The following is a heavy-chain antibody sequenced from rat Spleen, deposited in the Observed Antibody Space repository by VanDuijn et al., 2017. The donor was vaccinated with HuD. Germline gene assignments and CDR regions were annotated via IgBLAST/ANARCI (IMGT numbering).Heavy chain of an antibody. CDR2: INQDSSTI. CDR3: VREEAGVDY. Sequence: EVKLVESGGGLVQPGRSLKLSCAASGFNFNDYWMGWVRQAPGKGLEWIGEINQDSSTIKFTPSLKDRFTISRDNAQNTLYLQMNKLESDDTAIYYCVREEAGVDYWGQGVMVTVSS. J-gene: IGHJ2*01. CDR1: GFNFNDYW. V-gene: IGHV4-2*01. D-gene: IGHD1-11*01.